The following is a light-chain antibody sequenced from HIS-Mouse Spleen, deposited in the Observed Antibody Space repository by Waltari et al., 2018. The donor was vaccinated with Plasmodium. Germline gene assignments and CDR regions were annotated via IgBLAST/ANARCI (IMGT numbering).Light chain of an antibody. V-gene: IGLV2-11*01. Sequence: QSALTQPRSVSGSPGQSVTISCTGTSSDVGGYNYVSWYQQHPGQAPKLMIYDVSKRPSGVPDRFSGSKAGNTASRTISGLQAEDEADYYCCSYAGSYTYVFGTGTKVTVL. CDR2: DVS. J-gene: IGLJ1*01. CDR1: SSDVGGYNY. CDR3: CSYAGSYTYV.